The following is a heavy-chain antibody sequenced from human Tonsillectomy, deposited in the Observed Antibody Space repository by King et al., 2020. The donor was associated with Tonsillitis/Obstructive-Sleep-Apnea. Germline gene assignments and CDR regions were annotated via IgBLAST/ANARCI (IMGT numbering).Heavy chain of an antibody. J-gene: IGHJ6*02. Sequence: VQLVESGGGVVQPGRSLRLSCAASGFTFSSYAMHWVRQAPGKGLEWVAVKSYDGSNNSVKGRFTISRDNSKNTLYLQMNSLRAEDTAVYYCARDLTDTVGGMDVWGQGTTVTVSS. CDR3: ARDLTDTVGGMDV. CDR2: KSYDGSN. CDR1: GFTFSSYA. D-gene: IGHD5-18*01. V-gene: IGHV3-30*04.